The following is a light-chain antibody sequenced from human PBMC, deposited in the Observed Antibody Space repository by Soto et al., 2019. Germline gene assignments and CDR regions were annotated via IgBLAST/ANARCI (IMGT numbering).Light chain of an antibody. CDR3: AAWDESLNHPV. J-gene: IGLJ2*01. Sequence: QSVLTQPPSASGTHGRTVTISCSGSSSNIGDNPVNWYQQLPGAAPKLLIFRTNQRPSGVPDRFSGSKSGTSASLAVSGLQSEDEADYYCAAWDESLNHPVFGGGTNFTVL. CDR2: RTN. CDR1: SSNIGDNP. V-gene: IGLV1-44*01.